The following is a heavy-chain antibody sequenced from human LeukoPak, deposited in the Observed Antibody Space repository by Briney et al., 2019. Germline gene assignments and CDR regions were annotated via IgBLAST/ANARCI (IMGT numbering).Heavy chain of an antibody. D-gene: IGHD3-10*01. Sequence: PSETLSLTCTVSGGFISSHYWSWIRQPPGKGLEWIGYIYYSGSTNYNPSLKSRVTISIDTSKKQFSLKLSSVTAADTAVYYCARATVRGVINNWGQGTLVTVSS. CDR2: IYYSGST. CDR3: ARATVRGVINN. J-gene: IGHJ4*02. CDR1: GGFISSHY. V-gene: IGHV4-59*11.